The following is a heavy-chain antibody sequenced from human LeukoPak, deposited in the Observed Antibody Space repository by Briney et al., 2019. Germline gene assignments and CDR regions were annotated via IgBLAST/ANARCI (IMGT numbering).Heavy chain of an antibody. D-gene: IGHD2-15*01. Sequence: SETLSLTCTVSGGSISSSSYYWGWIRQPPGKGLEWIGSIYYSGSTYYNPSLKSRVTISVDTSKNQFSLKLSSVTAADTAVYYCAREIQDYYGMDVWGQGTTVTVSS. CDR3: AREIQDYYGMDV. CDR1: GGSISSSSYY. CDR2: IYYSGST. J-gene: IGHJ6*02. V-gene: IGHV4-39*07.